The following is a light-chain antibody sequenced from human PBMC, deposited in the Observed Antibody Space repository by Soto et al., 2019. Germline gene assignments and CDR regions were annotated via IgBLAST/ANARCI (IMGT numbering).Light chain of an antibody. CDR2: SNN. V-gene: IGLV1-40*01. CDR3: QSYDSSMSCYV. J-gene: IGLJ1*01. CDR1: SSNIGAGYD. Sequence: QSVLTQPPSVSGAPGQRVTISCTGSSSNIGAGYDVHWYQQLPGTAPKVLIYSNNNRPSGVPDRFSGSKSGTSASLAITGLQAEDEADYYCQSYDSSMSCYVFGTGTKVNV.